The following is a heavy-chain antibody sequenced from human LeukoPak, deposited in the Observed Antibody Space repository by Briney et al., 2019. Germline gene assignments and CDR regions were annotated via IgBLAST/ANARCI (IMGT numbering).Heavy chain of an antibody. Sequence: PSETLSLTCAVYGGSFSGYYWSWIRQPPGKGLEWIGEINHSGSTNYNPSLKSRVTISVDTSKNQFSLKLSSVTAADTAVYYCARCRFGKQIDYWGQGTLVTVPS. CDR1: GGSFSGYY. V-gene: IGHV4-34*01. J-gene: IGHJ4*02. CDR3: ARCRFGKQIDY. D-gene: IGHD3-10*01. CDR2: INHSGST.